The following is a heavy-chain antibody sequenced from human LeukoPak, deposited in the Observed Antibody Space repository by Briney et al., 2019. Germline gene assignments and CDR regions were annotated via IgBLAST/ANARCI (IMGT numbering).Heavy chain of an antibody. V-gene: IGHV1-24*01. D-gene: IGHD6-13*01. CDR3: ATIAAADSSYYYYGMDV. J-gene: IGHJ6*02. CDR2: FDPEDGET. Sequence: ASVKVSCKVSGYTLTELSMHWVRQAPGKGLEWMGGFDPEDGETIYAQKFQGRVTMTEDTSTDTAYMELSSLRSEDTAVYYCATIAAADSSYYYYGMDVWGQGTTVTVSS. CDR1: GYTLTELS.